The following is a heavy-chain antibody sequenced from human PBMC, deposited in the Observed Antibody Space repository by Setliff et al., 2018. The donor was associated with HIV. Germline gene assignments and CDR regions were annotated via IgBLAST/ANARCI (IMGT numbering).Heavy chain of an antibody. CDR2: IYYSGRT. V-gene: IGHV4-39*01. Sequence: SETLSLTCTVSGGSISSSSYYWGWIRQPPGKGLEWIGSIYYSGRTYYNPSLKSRVTISVDTSKNQFSLNLSSVTVADTAVYYCARHISDFWSNYQTPFDYWGQGTLVTVSS. CDR3: ARHISDFWSNYQTPFDY. CDR1: GGSISSSSYY. J-gene: IGHJ4*02. D-gene: IGHD3-3*01.